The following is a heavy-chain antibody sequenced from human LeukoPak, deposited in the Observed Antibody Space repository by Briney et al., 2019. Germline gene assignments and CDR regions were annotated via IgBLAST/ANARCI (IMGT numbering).Heavy chain of an antibody. J-gene: IGHJ4*02. CDR3: ARVRGYYGSGSYTY. Sequence: NPSETLSLTCAVYGGSFSGYYWSWIRQPPGKGLEWIGEINHSGSTNYNPSLKSRVTISVDTSKNQFSLKLSSVTAADTAVYYCARVRGYYGSGSYTYWGQGTLVTVSP. CDR2: INHSGST. D-gene: IGHD3-10*01. V-gene: IGHV4-34*01. CDR1: GGSFSGYY.